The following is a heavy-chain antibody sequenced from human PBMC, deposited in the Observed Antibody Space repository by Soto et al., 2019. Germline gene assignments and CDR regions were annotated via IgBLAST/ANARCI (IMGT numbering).Heavy chain of an antibody. D-gene: IGHD3-10*01. J-gene: IGHJ6*02. CDR2: ISGNGNSI. V-gene: IGHV3-48*02. CDR1: GFTLSIYS. CDR3: ARGFDLQYGLDV. Sequence: EVPLVESGGGLVQRGGSVRLSFAASGFTLSIYSMNWVRQAPRKGLEWVSYISGNGNSIYYADSVKGRFTISRDNAKNSLYLQMNSLRDEDTAVYYCARGFDLQYGLDVWGQGTTVTVSS.